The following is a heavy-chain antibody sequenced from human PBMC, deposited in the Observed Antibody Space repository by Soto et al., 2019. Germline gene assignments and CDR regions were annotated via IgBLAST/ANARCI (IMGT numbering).Heavy chain of an antibody. CDR1: GFTFINYA. V-gene: IGHV3-23*01. Sequence: EVQLLESGGALVQPGGSLRLSCAGSGFTFINYAMNWVRQAPGKGLEWVSTISGGGDAPFFADSVRGRFTISRDNSKNTVTLQMNNLGVDDTAVYFCARKVPGSTSRPDYWYFDLWGRGTLVTVSS. D-gene: IGHD3-10*01. CDR2: ISGGGDAP. J-gene: IGHJ2*01. CDR3: ARKVPGSTSRPDYWYFDL.